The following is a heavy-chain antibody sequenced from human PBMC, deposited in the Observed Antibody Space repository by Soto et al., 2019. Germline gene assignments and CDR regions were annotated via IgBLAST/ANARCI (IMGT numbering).Heavy chain of an antibody. CDR2: IIPIFGTA. J-gene: IGHJ6*02. CDR1: GGTFSSYA. D-gene: IGHD2-21*02. Sequence: SVKVSCKASGGTFSSYAISWVRQAPGQGLEWMGGIIPIFGTANYAQKFQGRVTITADESTSTAYMELSSLRSEDTAVYYCAANCCGGWNHIPHYYGMDVWGQGTTVTVSS. V-gene: IGHV1-69*13. CDR3: AANCCGGWNHIPHYYGMDV.